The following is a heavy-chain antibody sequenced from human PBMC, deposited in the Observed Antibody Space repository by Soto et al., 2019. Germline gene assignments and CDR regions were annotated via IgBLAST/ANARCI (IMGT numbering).Heavy chain of an antibody. V-gene: IGHV3-21*01. J-gene: IGHJ4*02. D-gene: IGHD2-2*01. Sequence: GGSLRLSCAASGFTFSSYSMNWVRQAPGKGLEWVSSISSSSSYIYYADSVKGRFTISRDNAKNSLYLQMNSLRAEDTAVYYWAREDIVVVPAAKPHWGQGTLVTVS. CDR1: GFTFSSYS. CDR3: AREDIVVVPAAKPH. CDR2: ISSSSSYI.